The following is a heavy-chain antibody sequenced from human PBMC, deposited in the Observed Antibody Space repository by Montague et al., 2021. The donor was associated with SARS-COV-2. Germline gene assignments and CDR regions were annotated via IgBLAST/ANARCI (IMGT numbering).Heavy chain of an antibody. CDR1: GGSISSNLFY. V-gene: IGHV4-39*01. Sequence: SETLSLTCTVSGGSISSNLFYWGWIRQTPGKALEWIGDISYTGSTYYNPSHKSRVTVAVDTSTNQFSLRLSSLTAADTAMYYCARHVDPCGGNCRIWYFDLWGRGSLVTVSS. CDR3: ARHVDPCGGNCRIWYFDL. D-gene: IGHD4-23*01. J-gene: IGHJ2*01. CDR2: ISYTGST.